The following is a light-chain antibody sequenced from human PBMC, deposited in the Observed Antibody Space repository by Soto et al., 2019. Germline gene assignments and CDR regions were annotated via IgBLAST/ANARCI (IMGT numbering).Light chain of an antibody. CDR3: QHYATSPRT. J-gene: IGKJ2*02. CDR1: QSVSNNY. Sequence: EIVLTQSPDTLSLSPGERATLSCRASQSVSNNYLAWYQHKPGQAPRLLIYDASRRATGIPDRFSGSGSGTDLTLTISRLEPDDIAVYYCQHYATSPRTFGQGTKLEIK. CDR2: DAS. V-gene: IGKV3-20*01.